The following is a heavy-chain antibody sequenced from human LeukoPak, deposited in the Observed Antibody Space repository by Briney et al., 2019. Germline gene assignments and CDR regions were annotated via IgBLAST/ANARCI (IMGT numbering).Heavy chain of an antibody. CDR1: GYTFTGYY. D-gene: IGHD3-22*01. V-gene: IGHV1-2*02. CDR2: INPNSGGT. CDR3: ARGRGHYDSSGYYYEGDAFDI. Sequence: ASVKVSCKASGYTFTGYYMHWVRQAPGQGLEWMGWINPNSGGTNYAQKFQGRVTMTRDTSISTAYMELSRLRSDDTAVYYCARGRGHYDSSGYYYEGDAFDIWGQGTMVTVSS. J-gene: IGHJ3*02.